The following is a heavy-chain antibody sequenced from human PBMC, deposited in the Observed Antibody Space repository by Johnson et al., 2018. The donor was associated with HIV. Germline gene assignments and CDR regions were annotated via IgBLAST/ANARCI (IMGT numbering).Heavy chain of an antibody. Sequence: QVQLVESGGGVVQPGKSLTLSCVGSGLSFSNFGIHWVRQAPGKGPEWVAVIWYDGSNKYYADSVKGRFTISRDNSKNTLYLQMNSLRAEDTAVYYCARVPPWALGATGWLDAFDIWGQGTMVTVSS. J-gene: IGHJ3*02. CDR2: IWYDGSNK. CDR1: GLSFSNFG. CDR3: ARVPPWALGATGWLDAFDI. D-gene: IGHD1-26*01. V-gene: IGHV3-33*08.